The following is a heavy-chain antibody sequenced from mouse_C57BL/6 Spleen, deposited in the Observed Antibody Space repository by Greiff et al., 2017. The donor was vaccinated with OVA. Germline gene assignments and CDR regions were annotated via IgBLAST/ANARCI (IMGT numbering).Heavy chain of an antibody. CDR3: ARWSTTVVAKTDFDV. Sequence: QVQLQQSGPELVKPGASVKISCKASGYAFSSSWMNWVKQRPGKGLEWIGRIYPGDGDTNYNGKFKGKATMTADKSSSTAYMQLSSLTSEDSAVYFCARWSTTVVAKTDFDVWGTGTTVTVSS. J-gene: IGHJ1*03. V-gene: IGHV1-82*01. D-gene: IGHD1-1*01. CDR1: GYAFSSSW. CDR2: IYPGDGDT.